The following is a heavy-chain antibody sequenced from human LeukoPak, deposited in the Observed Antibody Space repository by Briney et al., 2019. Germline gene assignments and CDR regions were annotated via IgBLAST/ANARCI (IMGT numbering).Heavy chain of an antibody. Sequence: SETLSLTCTVFGGSISGYYWNWVRQPPGKGLEWIGYIYYSGSTKYNPSLKSRVTISVDTSKNQFSLKLSSVTAADTAVYYCARRGYASSWSFDYWGQGTLVTVSS. V-gene: IGHV4-59*08. CDR3: ARRGYASSWSFDY. CDR2: IYYSGST. CDR1: GGSISGYY. D-gene: IGHD6-13*01. J-gene: IGHJ4*02.